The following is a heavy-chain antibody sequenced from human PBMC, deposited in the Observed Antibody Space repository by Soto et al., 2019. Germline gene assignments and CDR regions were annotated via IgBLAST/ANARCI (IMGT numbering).Heavy chain of an antibody. CDR3: ASEYSSSSRYGMDV. Sequence: ASVKVCCKASGYSLTSCYRHWLRQAQGQGLERMGIINPSGGSTSYAQKFQGRVTMTRDMSTSTVYMELSSLRSEDSSVYFCASEYSSSSRYGMDVWGQ. J-gene: IGHJ6*02. CDR1: GYSLTSCY. CDR2: INPSGGST. D-gene: IGHD6-6*01. V-gene: IGHV1-46*01.